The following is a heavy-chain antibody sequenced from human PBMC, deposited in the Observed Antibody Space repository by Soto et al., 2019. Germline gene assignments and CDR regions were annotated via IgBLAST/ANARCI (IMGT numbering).Heavy chain of an antibody. CDR3: ARGNRVVPAAIVFDY. CDR2: IIPILGIV. D-gene: IGHD2-2*02. Sequence: SVKVSCKASGGTFSSYTISWVRQAPGQGLEWMGRIIPILGIVNFAQKFQGRVTITADKSTSTAYMELSSLRSEDTAVYYCARGNRVVPAAIVFDYWGQGTLVTSPQ. J-gene: IGHJ4*02. V-gene: IGHV1-69*02. CDR1: GGTFSSYT.